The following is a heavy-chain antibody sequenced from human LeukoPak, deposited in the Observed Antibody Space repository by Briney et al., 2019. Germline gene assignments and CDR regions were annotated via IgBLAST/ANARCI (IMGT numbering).Heavy chain of an antibody. CDR3: ARDAGTPYYGMDV. D-gene: IGHD1-1*01. J-gene: IGHJ6*02. CDR2: IIPIFGTA. V-gene: IGHV1-69*01. Sequence: SVTVSCTASGGTFSSYAISWVRQAPGQGLEWMGGIIPIFGTANYAQKFQGRVTITADESTSTAYMELSSLRSEDTAVCYCARDAGTPYYGMDVWGQGTTVTVSS. CDR1: GGTFSSYA.